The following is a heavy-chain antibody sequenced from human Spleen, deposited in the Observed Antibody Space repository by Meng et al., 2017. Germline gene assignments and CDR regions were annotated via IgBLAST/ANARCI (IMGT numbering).Heavy chain of an antibody. CDR1: GFTFSSYW. CDR2: INTDGSTT. CDR3: ARDADWVIFDH. Sequence: GESLKISCVASGFTFSSYWMHWVRQDPGKGLVWVSRINTDGSTTSYPDSVKGRFTISRDNAKNTLYLQMNSLRAEDTAVYYCARDADWVIFDHWGQGALVTVSS. J-gene: IGHJ4*02. D-gene: IGHD3-9*01. V-gene: IGHV3-74*01.